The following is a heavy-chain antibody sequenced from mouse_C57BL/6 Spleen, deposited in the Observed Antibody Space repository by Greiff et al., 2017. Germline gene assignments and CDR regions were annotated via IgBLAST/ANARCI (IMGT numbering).Heavy chain of an antibody. V-gene: IGHV14-3*01. Sequence: VQLQQPVAELVRPGASVKLSCTASGYTFTNTCMHWVKQRPEQGLEWIGRIDPANGNTKYAPKFQGKATITADTSSTTAYLQLSSLTSEDAAVYYCARRSSSCYYAMDYWGQGTSVTVSS. CDR1: GYTFTNTC. CDR2: IDPANGNT. D-gene: IGHD1-1*01. CDR3: ARRSSSCYYAMDY. J-gene: IGHJ4*01.